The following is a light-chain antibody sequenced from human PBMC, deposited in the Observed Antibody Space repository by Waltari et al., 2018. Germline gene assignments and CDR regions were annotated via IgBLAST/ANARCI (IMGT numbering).Light chain of an antibody. CDR3: QQGKSFPIT. J-gene: IGKJ3*01. Sequence: DIQMTQSPSPVSASVGDRVTITCRASQDIGNRLAWYQQKPGIAPNLLIYGTSSLQTGVPSRFSGSGSGTEFTLTISSLQPEDFGTYYCQQGKSFPITFGPGTKVEIK. CDR2: GTS. CDR1: QDIGNR. V-gene: IGKV1-12*01.